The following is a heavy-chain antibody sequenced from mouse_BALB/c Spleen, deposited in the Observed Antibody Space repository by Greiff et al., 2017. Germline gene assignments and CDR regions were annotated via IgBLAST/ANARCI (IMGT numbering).Heavy chain of an antibody. V-gene: IGHV3-8*02. CDR3: ARLGVTTTTGDYFDY. Sequence: EVQLVESGPSLVKPSQTLSLTCSVTGDSITSGYWNWIRKFPGNKLEYMGYISYSGSTYYNPSLKSRISITRDTSKNQYYLQLNSVTTEDTATYYCARLGVTTTTGDYFDYWGQGTTLTVSS. CDR2: ISYSGST. CDR1: GDSITSGY. D-gene: IGHD1-2*01. J-gene: IGHJ2*01.